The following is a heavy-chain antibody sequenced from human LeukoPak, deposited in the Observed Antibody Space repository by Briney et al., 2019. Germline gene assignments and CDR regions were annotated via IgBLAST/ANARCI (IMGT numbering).Heavy chain of an antibody. CDR3: ARLPHCTSPNCNAPGLHFES. CDR2: VWHDGDT. Sequence: SETLSLTCTVPGYSIRNGYYGGGFRQPPGKGLERIRGVWHDGDTYYNPSLRSRLTMSVDTSITQFSLMVRSVTAADPAVYYCARLPHCTSPNCNAPGLHFESWGQGALIPVSS. J-gene: IGHJ4*02. CDR1: GYSIRNGYY. D-gene: IGHD1-1*01. V-gene: IGHV4-38-2*02.